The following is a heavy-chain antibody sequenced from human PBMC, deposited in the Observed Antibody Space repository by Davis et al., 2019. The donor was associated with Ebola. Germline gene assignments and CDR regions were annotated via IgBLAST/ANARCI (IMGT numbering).Heavy chain of an antibody. CDR2: ISWNSDSV. J-gene: IGHJ5*02. Sequence: SLKISCVGSGFTFDDYAMHWVRQVPGKGLEWVSSISWNSDSVGYVDSVKGRFIISKDNAKNTLYLQMHGLRADDTAMYYCARDSLRYSAAYGGWLDPWGQGTLVIVSS. V-gene: IGHV3-9*01. CDR1: GFTFDDYA. CDR3: ARDSLRYSAAYGGWLDP. D-gene: IGHD5-18*01.